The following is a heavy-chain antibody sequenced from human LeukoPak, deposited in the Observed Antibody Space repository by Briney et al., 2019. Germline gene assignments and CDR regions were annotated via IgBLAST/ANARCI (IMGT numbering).Heavy chain of an antibody. CDR3: ARGTKEKYFDL. CDR2: INHSGST. V-gene: IGHV4-34*01. CDR1: GGSFSGYY. Sequence: SETLSLTCAVYGGSFSGYYWSWIRQPPGKGLEWIGEINHSGSTNYNPSLKSRVTISVDTSKNQFSLKLSSVTAADTAVYYRARGTKEKYFDLWGRGTLVTVSS. J-gene: IGHJ2*01.